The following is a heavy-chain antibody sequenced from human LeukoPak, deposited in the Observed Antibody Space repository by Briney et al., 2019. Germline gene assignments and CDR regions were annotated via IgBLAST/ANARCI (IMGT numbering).Heavy chain of an antibody. CDR1: GGSISTSNYY. Sequence: KASETLSLTCTVSGGSISTSNYYWGWIRQPPGKGLEWIGSIYYGGNSYYNPSLKSRVTIPVDTSKNQFSLKLTSVTAADTAVYYCARHFGSVTTSGMDVWGQGTTVTVSS. CDR2: IYYGGNS. D-gene: IGHD4-17*01. J-gene: IGHJ6*02. CDR3: ARHFGSVTTSGMDV. V-gene: IGHV4-39*01.